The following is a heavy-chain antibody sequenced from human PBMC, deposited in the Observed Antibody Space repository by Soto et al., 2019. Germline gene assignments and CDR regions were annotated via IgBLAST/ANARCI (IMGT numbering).Heavy chain of an antibody. CDR3: ARRAWDSYYAIDV. CDR2: ISYEGSDK. V-gene: IGHV3-30*09. Sequence: VQLVESGGGEVQPGRSLRLSCAASGFKYTDFALHWVRRAPGKGLEWVAIISYEGSDKYYADSVKGRFVISRDNPKNTLYLEMNSLRPEDTAVYFCARRAWDSYYAIDVWGQGTTVTVFS. CDR1: GFKYTDFA. J-gene: IGHJ6*02. D-gene: IGHD3-22*01.